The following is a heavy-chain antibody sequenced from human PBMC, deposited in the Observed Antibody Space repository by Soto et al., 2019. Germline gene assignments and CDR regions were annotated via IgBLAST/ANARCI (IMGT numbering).Heavy chain of an antibody. CDR3: VRRVSGNYDY. CDR1: GFTFSSYD. J-gene: IGHJ4*02. V-gene: IGHV3-64*01. CDR2: ISSNGGTT. D-gene: IGHD1-7*01. Sequence: EVQLAESGGGMVQPGGSLRLSCVASGFTFSSYDMHWVRQAPGKGLEYVSSISSNGGTTYYGTSVKGRFTISRDNSKITLYLQMGSLRAEDMAVYYCVRRVSGNYDYWGQGTLVTVSS.